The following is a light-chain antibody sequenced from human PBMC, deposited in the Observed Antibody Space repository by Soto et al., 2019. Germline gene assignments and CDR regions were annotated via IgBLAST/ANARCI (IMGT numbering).Light chain of an antibody. CDR2: DAS. J-gene: IGKJ3*01. Sequence: IVLTQSPATLSLSPGERATLSCRASQSVSSYLAWYQQKPGQAPRLLIYDASNRATGIPARFSGSGSDTDFTLTISSLEPEDFAVYYCQQRSSWLLFTFGPGTKVDI. CDR3: QQRSSWLLFT. V-gene: IGKV3-11*01. CDR1: QSVSSY.